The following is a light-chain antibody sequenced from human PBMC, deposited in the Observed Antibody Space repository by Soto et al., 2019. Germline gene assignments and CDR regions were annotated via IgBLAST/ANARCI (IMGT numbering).Light chain of an antibody. Sequence: QSALTQPASVSGSPGQSITISCTGTSGDVGSYNLVSWYQQHPGKAPKLMIYEGSKRPSGVSNRFSGSKSGNTASLTISGLQAEDEVDYYCSSYAGSRNFVFGGGTKLTVL. CDR3: SSYAGSRNFV. V-gene: IGLV2-23*03. CDR2: EGS. CDR1: SGDVGSYNL. J-gene: IGLJ2*01.